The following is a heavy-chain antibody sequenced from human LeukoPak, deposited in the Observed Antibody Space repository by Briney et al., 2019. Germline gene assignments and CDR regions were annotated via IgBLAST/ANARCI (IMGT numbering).Heavy chain of an antibody. D-gene: IGHD2-21*01. CDR1: GGSISTYY. V-gene: IGHV4-59*01. CDR2: IYYSGST. Sequence: KTSQTLSLTCTVSGGSISTYYWSWIRQPPGKGLEWVGYIYYSGSTNYNPPLKSRMTISVDTSKNQFSLNLTSLTAADTAVYYCAKGGKGFPLGLRFDLWGQGTLVSVSS. J-gene: IGHJ4*02. CDR3: AKGGKGFPLGLRFDL.